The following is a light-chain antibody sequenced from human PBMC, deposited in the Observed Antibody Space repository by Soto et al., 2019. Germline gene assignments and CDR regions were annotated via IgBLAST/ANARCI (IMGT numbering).Light chain of an antibody. V-gene: IGKV1-39*01. J-gene: IGKJ1*01. CDR3: HQTYSGRS. CDR2: AAS. CDR1: QGISAY. Sequence: DIQLTQSTSSLSASVGDRVTITCRASQGISAYLNWYQQKPGKAPQLLIFAASTLQHGVPSRFSGSGSGTDFTLAISNLQPEDFATYYCHQTYSGRSFGPGTKVDIK.